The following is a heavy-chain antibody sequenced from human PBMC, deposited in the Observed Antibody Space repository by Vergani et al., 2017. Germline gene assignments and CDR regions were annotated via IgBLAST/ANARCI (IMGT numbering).Heavy chain of an antibody. D-gene: IGHD1-14*01. CDR3: ARGQKPNVGMDV. V-gene: IGHV4-34*01. J-gene: IGHJ6*02. CDR1: GGSFSGYY. CDR2: INHSGST. Sequence: QVQLQQWGAGLLKPSETLSLTCAVYGGSFSGYYWSWIRQPPGKGLEWIGEINHSGSTNYNPSLKSRVTISVDTSKNQFSRKLSSVTAADTAVYYCARGQKPNVGMDVWGQGTTVTVSS.